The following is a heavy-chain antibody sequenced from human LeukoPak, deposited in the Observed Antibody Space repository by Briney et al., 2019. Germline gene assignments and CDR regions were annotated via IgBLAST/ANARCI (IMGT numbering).Heavy chain of an antibody. D-gene: IGHD4-17*01. CDR3: AKDLYETTYYFDY. CDR1: GFTFSSYE. J-gene: IGHJ4*02. Sequence: GGSLRLSCAASGFTFSSYEMNWVRQAPGKGLEWVSYISSSGSTIYYTDSVKGRFTISRDNAKNSVYLQMSSLRAEDTAVYYCAKDLYETTYYFDYWGQGTLVTVSS. CDR2: ISSSGSTI. V-gene: IGHV3-48*03.